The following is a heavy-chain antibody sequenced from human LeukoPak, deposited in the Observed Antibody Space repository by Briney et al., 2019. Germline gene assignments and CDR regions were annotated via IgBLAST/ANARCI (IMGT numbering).Heavy chain of an antibody. CDR1: GGSISSYY. Sequence: SETLSLTCTVSGGSISSYYWSWIRQPPGKGLEWIGYIYRSGSTNYNPSLKSRVTISVDTSKNQFSLKLTSVTAADTAVYYCARDFGFGSAWGQGALVTVSS. J-gene: IGHJ5*02. CDR3: ARDFGFGSA. CDR2: IYRSGST. V-gene: IGHV4-4*08. D-gene: IGHD6-19*01.